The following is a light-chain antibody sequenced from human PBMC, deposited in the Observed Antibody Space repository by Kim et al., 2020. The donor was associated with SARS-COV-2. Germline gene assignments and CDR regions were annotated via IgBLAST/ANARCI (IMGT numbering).Light chain of an antibody. J-gene: IGKJ4*01. V-gene: IGKV3-11*01. Sequence: EVVLTQSPATLSLSPGERAILSCRTSQSIGNFLAWYQQRPGQAPRLLIYDASIRATGIPARFSGYGSGTDFALAINNLEPEDFAVYYCQQRFSWPLTFGGGTKVDIK. CDR3: QQRFSWPLT. CDR2: DAS. CDR1: QSIGNF.